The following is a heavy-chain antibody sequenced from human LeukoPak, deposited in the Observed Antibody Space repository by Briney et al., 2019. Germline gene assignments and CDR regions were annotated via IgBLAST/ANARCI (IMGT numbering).Heavy chain of an antibody. Sequence: ASVKVSCKASGYTFTGYYMLWVRQAPGQGLEWMGWINPNSGGTNYAQKFQGRVTMTRDTSISTAYMELSRLRSDDTAVYYCARGYLRWYYDILTGYLDAFDIWGQGTMVTVSS. J-gene: IGHJ3*02. CDR3: ARGYLRWYYDILTGYLDAFDI. D-gene: IGHD3-9*01. CDR2: INPNSGGT. CDR1: GYTFTGYY. V-gene: IGHV1-2*02.